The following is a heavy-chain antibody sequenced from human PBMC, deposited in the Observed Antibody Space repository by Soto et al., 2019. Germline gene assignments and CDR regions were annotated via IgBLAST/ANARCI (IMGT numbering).Heavy chain of an antibody. CDR1: GGTFSSYA. V-gene: IGHV1-69*12. CDR3: ARDGGVDSSGYYTGGY. J-gene: IGHJ4*02. CDR2: IIPIFGTA. D-gene: IGHD3-22*01. Sequence: QVQLVQSGAEVKKPGSSVKVSCKASGGTFSSYAISWVRQAPGQGLEWMGGIIPIFGTANYAQKFQGRVTITAXXXTXXAYMELSSLRSEDTAVYYCARDGGVDSSGYYTGGYWGQGTLVTVSS.